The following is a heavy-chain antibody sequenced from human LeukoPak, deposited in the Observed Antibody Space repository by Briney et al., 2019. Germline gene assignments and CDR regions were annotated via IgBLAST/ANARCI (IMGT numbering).Heavy chain of an antibody. CDR2: ISSSGSTI. Sequence: GGSLRLSCAASGFTFSSYEMNWVRQAPGKGVGWVSYISSSGSTIYYADSVKGRFTLSRDNAKNALYLQMNSLRAEDTAVYYCAREVRLRLDDWGQGTLVTVPS. CDR3: AREVRLRLDD. V-gene: IGHV3-48*03. CDR1: GFTFSSYE. J-gene: IGHJ4*02. D-gene: IGHD4-17*01.